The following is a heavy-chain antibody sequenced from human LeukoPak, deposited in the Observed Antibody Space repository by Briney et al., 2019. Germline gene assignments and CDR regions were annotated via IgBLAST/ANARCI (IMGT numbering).Heavy chain of an antibody. V-gene: IGHV3-30*19. CDR3: ARPVMQFSIAAQDAFDI. D-gene: IGHD6-6*01. Sequence: GGSLRLSCAASGFLFCRCGMHWVRQAPGKGLEWVAVISYDGSNKYYADSVKGRFTISRDNSKNTLYLQMNSLRAEDTAVYYCARPVMQFSIAAQDAFDIWGQGTMVTVSS. CDR1: GFLFCRCG. J-gene: IGHJ3*02. CDR2: ISYDGSNK.